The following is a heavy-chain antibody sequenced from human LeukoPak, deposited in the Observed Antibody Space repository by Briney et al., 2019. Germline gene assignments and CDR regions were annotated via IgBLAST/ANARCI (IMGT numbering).Heavy chain of an antibody. V-gene: IGHV4-39*07. CDR2: IYYSGST. Sequence: SETLSLTCTVSGGSISSSSSYWGWIRQPPGKGLEWIGGIYYSGSTYYNPSLKSRVTISVDTSKNQFSLKLRSVTAADTAVYYCARGGSGISNAFDIWGQGTMVTVSS. D-gene: IGHD3-10*01. CDR3: ARGGSGISNAFDI. J-gene: IGHJ3*02. CDR1: GGSISSSSSY.